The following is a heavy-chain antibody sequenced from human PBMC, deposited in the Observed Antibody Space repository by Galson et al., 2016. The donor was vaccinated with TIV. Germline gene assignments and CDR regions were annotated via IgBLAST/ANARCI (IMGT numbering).Heavy chain of an antibody. J-gene: IGHJ3*02. CDR1: GGSISNGDYY. Sequence: TLSLTCAVFGGSISNGDYYWSWIRQPPGKGLEWIGYIYYSGATSLNPSLRGRLTMSVDRSQNQFSLNLNSVTAADAAVYFCVRDAGSYYHAFDIWGLGTMVTVSP. CDR2: IYYSGAT. D-gene: IGHD1-26*01. V-gene: IGHV4-30-4*01. CDR3: VRDAGSYYHAFDI.